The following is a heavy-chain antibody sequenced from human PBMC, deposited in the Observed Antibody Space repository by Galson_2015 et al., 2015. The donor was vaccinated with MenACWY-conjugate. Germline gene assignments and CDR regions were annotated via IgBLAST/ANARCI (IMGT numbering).Heavy chain of an antibody. CDR3: AREGDGIVTPVSSFLY. CDR2: IYHSGST. CDR1: GGSISPYF. J-gene: IGHJ4*02. Sequence: ETLSLTCTVSGGSISPYFWSWIRQPPGKGLEWIGYIYHSGSTNYNPSLKNRATISLDTSQNHFSLKLSSVTAADTAVYYCAREGDGIVTPVSSFLYWGQGLLLTVSS. V-gene: IGHV4-59*01. D-gene: IGHD1-26*01.